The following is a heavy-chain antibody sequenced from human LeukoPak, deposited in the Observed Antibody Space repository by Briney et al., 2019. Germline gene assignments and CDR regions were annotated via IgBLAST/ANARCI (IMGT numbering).Heavy chain of an antibody. CDR3: AKDRLDILTGWGAFDI. Sequence: PGGSLRLSCAASGFTFSSYAMSWVRQAPGKGLEWVSAISGSGGSTYYADSVKGRFTVSRDNSTNTLYLQMNSLRAEDTAVYYCAKDRLDILTGWGAFDIWGQGTMVTVSS. CDR1: GFTFSSYA. CDR2: ISGSGGST. D-gene: IGHD3-9*01. V-gene: IGHV3-23*01. J-gene: IGHJ3*02.